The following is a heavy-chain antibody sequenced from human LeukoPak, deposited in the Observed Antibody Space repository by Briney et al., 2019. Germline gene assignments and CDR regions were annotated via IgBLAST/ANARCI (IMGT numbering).Heavy chain of an antibody. CDR3: ARADSGSYTYYFDY. Sequence: GASVKVSCKASGYTFTGYYMHWVRQAPGQGLEWMGWINPNSGGTNYAQKLQGRVTMTRDTSISTAYMELSRLRSDDTAVYYCARADSGSYTYYFDYWGQGTLVTVSS. CDR1: GYTFTGYY. CDR2: INPNSGGT. D-gene: IGHD3-10*01. J-gene: IGHJ4*02. V-gene: IGHV1-2*02.